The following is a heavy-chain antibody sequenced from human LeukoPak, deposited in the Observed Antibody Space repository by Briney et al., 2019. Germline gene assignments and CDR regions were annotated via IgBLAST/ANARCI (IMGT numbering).Heavy chain of an antibody. CDR1: GGSISSSSYY. D-gene: IGHD6-13*01. CDR2: IYYSGST. CDR3: ARGHPYSSSWFDP. Sequence: SESLSLTCTVSGGSISSSSYYWGWIRQPPGKGLEWIGSIYYSGSTYYNPSLKSRVTISVDTSKNQFSLKLSSVTAADTAVYYCARGHPYSSSWFDPWGQGTLVTVSS. V-gene: IGHV4-39*01. J-gene: IGHJ5*02.